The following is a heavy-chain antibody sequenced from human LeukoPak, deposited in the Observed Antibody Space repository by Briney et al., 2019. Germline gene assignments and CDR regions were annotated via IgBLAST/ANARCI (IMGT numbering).Heavy chain of an antibody. CDR2: IYYSGST. D-gene: IGHD3-16*01. J-gene: IGHJ3*02. Sequence: SETLSLTCTVSGGSISSSSYYWGWIRQPPGKGLEWIGSIYYSGSTYYNPSLKSRVTISVDTSKNQFSLKLSSVTAADTAVYYCARGGLSFDSPFSPYDAFDIWGQGTMVTVSS. CDR3: ARGGLSFDSPFSPYDAFDI. CDR1: GGSISSSSYY. V-gene: IGHV4-39*07.